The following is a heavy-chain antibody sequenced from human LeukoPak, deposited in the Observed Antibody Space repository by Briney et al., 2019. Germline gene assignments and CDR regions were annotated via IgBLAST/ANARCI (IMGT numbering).Heavy chain of an antibody. CDR1: GFTFSSYG. Sequence: PGGSLRLSCAASGFTFSSYGMHWVRQAPGKGLEWVAVMWYDGRDEYYEDSVKGRFTISRDNSKNTLYLQMNSLRAEDTAVYYCARDPGCSGGSCYRDDYWGQGTLVTVSS. D-gene: IGHD2-15*01. CDR3: ARDPGCSGGSCYRDDY. CDR2: MWYDGRDE. J-gene: IGHJ4*02. V-gene: IGHV3-33*01.